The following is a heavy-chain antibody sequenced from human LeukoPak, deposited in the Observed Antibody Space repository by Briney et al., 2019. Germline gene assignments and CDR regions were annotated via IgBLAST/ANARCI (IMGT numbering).Heavy chain of an antibody. D-gene: IGHD2-2*01. CDR2: INPNSGGT. CDR3: ARDGGDHCSSTSCYFY. V-gene: IGHV1-2*06. Sequence: GASVKVSCKASGYTFTSCGISWVRQAPGQGLEWMGRINPNSGGTNYAQKFQGRVTMTRDTSISTAYMELSRLRSDDTAVYYCARDGGDHCSSTSCYFYWGQGTLVTVSS. J-gene: IGHJ4*02. CDR1: GYTFTSCG.